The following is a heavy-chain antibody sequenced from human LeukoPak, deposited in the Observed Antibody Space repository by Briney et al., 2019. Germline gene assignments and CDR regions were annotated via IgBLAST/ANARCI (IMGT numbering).Heavy chain of an antibody. CDR3: ARGDYASNSGFDY. CDR1: GYIFSIYE. J-gene: IGHJ4*02. V-gene: IGHV3-48*03. Sequence: GGSLRLSCVASGYIFSIYEMNWVRQAPGKGLEWISFIGSSGSPMYYADSVKGRFTISRDNAKNSLYLQMNSLRAEDTAVYYCARGDYASNSGFDYWGQGTLVTVSS. D-gene: IGHD4-17*01. CDR2: IGSSGSPM.